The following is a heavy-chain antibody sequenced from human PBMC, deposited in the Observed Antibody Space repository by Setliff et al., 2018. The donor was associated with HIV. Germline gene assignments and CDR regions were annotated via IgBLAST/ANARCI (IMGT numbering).Heavy chain of an antibody. D-gene: IGHD3-9*01. J-gene: IGHJ4*02. CDR1: GYRFTSNS. V-gene: IGHV1-18*01. Sequence: GASVKVSCKASGYRFTSNSLNWVRQAPGQGPEWLGWISAYNGNTNYAQKLQGRVTMTTDTSTSTAYMELRSLRSDDTAVYYCAREHDSLTGYSFDFWGQGTLVTVSS. CDR2: ISAYNGNT. CDR3: AREHDSLTGYSFDF.